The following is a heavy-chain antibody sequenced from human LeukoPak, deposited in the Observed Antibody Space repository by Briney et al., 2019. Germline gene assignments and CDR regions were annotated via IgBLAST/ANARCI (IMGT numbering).Heavy chain of an antibody. D-gene: IGHD3-16*02. J-gene: IGHJ3*02. CDR1: GFTFSSYA. V-gene: IGHV3-23*01. CDR3: AKDWRNDYDYVWGSYRLVHDAFDI. Sequence: PGGSLRLSCAASGFTFSSYAMSWVRQAPGKGLEWVSAISGSGGSTYYADSVKGRFTISRDNSKNTLYLQMNSLRAEDTAVYYCAKDWRNDYDYVWGSYRLVHDAFDIWGQGTMVTVSS. CDR2: ISGSGGST.